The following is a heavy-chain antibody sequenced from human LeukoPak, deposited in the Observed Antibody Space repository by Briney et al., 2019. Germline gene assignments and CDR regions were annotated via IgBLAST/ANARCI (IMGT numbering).Heavy chain of an antibody. Sequence: SCKASEYNFTDYYIHWVRQAPGKGLEWVAVISYDGSNKYYADSVKGRFTISRDNSKNTLYLQMNSLRAEDTAVYYCAKDVVATRYYYYMDVWGKGTTVTVSS. D-gene: IGHD5-12*01. J-gene: IGHJ6*03. CDR3: AKDVVATRYYYYMDV. CDR2: ISYDGSNK. V-gene: IGHV3-30*18. CDR1: EYNFTDYY.